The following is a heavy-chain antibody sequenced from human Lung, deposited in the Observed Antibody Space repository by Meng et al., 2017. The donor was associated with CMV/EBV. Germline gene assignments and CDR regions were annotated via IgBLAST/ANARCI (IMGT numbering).Heavy chain of an antibody. CDR2: INTYSGDT. V-gene: IGHV1-18*01. CDR3: ARDRPQSYGGDFDWFYIGGADS. J-gene: IGHJ5*01. Sequence: ASXXVSXKASGYTXFSFGITWVRQAPGQGPEWIGWINTYSGDTKYPQKLPGRVTMTTDTSTSTAYMELRRLRSDDTAVYFCARDRPQSYGGDFDWFYIGGADSXGQGXLVTVSS. D-gene: IGHD3-9*01. CDR1: GYTXFSFG.